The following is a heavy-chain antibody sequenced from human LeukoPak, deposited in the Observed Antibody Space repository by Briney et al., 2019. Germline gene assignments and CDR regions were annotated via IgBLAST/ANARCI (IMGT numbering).Heavy chain of an antibody. CDR2: ISYDGSNK. CDR3: ARDLRAQVGYTSGWYFDY. Sequence: PGGSLRLSCAASGFSVNSDHMSWVRQAPGKGLEWVAVISYDGSNKYYADSVKGRFTISRDNSKNTLYLQMDSLRAEDTALYYCARDLRAQVGYTSGWYFDYWGQGTLVTVSS. J-gene: IGHJ4*02. CDR1: GFSVNSDH. V-gene: IGHV3-30-3*01. D-gene: IGHD6-19*01.